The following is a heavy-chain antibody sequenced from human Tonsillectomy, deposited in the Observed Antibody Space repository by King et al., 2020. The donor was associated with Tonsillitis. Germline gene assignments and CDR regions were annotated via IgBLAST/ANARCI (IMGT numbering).Heavy chain of an antibody. J-gene: IGHJ4*02. V-gene: IGHV3-23*01. CDR3: AKDQAVRLWLVTALDS. CDR1: GFTFSSYA. Sequence: VQVLESGGGLVQPGGSLRLSCAVSGFTFSSYAMSWVRQAPGKGLEWVSSISGSGGSTYYADSVKGRFTISRDNSKNTLYLQMNSLRADDTAVYYCAKDQAVRLWLVTALDSWGQGTLVTVSS. D-gene: IGHD6-19*01. CDR2: ISGSGGST.